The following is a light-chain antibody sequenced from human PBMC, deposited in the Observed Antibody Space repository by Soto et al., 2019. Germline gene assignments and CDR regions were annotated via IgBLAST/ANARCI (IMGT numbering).Light chain of an antibody. CDR1: QSVSTN. Sequence: DIVMTQSPVTLSVSAGERVTLSCRASQSVSTNLAWYQQKPGQAPRLLIHGASTRATGIPARFSGRGSGTEFTLTISSLQPDDFATYYCQQYNSYPLTFGGGTKVDIK. J-gene: IGKJ4*01. CDR2: GAS. V-gene: IGKV3-15*01. CDR3: QQYNSYPLT.